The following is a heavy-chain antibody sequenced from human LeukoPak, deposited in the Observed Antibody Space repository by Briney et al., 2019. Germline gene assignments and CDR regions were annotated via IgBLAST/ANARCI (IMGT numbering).Heavy chain of an antibody. J-gene: IGHJ1*01. CDR3: ARDGSTSLLFQH. Sequence: SVKVSCKASGGTFSSYAISWVRQAPGQGLEWMGGIIPIFGTANYSQKFQGRVAITADESTSTAYMELSSLRSEDTAVYYCARDGSTSLLFQHWGQGTLVTVSS. CDR1: GGTFSSYA. V-gene: IGHV1-69*13. D-gene: IGHD2-2*01. CDR2: IIPIFGTA.